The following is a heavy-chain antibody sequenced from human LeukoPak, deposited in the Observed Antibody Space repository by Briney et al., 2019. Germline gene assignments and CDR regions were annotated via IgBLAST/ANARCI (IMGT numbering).Heavy chain of an antibody. CDR1: GGSFSGYY. CDR3: ARGRGGYSGYGYTLYYYYMDV. V-gene: IGHV4-34*01. D-gene: IGHD5-12*01. Sequence: PSETLSLTCAAYGGSFSGYYWSWIRQPPGKGLEWIGEINHSGSTNYNPSLKSRVTISVDTSKNQFSLKLSSVTAADTAVYYCARGRGGYSGYGYTLYYYYMDVWGKGTTVTVSS. J-gene: IGHJ6*03. CDR2: INHSGST.